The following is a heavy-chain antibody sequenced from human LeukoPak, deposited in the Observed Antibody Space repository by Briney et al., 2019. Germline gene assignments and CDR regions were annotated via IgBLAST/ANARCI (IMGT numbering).Heavy chain of an antibody. J-gene: IGHJ3*02. CDR3: ARTYPSETSVYPESAFSI. CDR1: GGTLSISTYY. Sequence: SETLSLTCTVSGGTLSISTYYWGWIRQPPGKGLEWIGNIYYSESSYYSPSLKSRVSISVDTPKNQFSLNLTSVTAADTAVYYCARTYPSETSVYPESAFSIWGQGTMVIVTS. V-gene: IGHV4-39*01. CDR2: IYYSESS. D-gene: IGHD3-22*01.